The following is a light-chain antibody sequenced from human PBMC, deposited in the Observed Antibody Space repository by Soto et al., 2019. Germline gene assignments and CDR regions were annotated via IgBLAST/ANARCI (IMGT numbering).Light chain of an antibody. V-gene: IGKV3-11*01. CDR2: DAS. Sequence: EIVLTQSPATLSLSPGERATLSCRASQSVSSYLACYQQKPGQAPRLLIYDASNTATGIPARFSGSGSGTDFTLTISNLEPDAFVVYYCQQRSNWPPLPVGGGTKVEI. CDR1: QSVSSY. CDR3: QQRSNWPPLP. J-gene: IGKJ4*01.